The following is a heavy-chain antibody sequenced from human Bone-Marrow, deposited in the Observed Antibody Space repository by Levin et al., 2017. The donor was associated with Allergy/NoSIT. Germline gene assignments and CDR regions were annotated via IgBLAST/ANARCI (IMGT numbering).Heavy chain of an antibody. V-gene: IGHV3-73*01. Sequence: GESLKISCAASGFTFSGSAMYWVRQASGKGLEWVGRIRSKANNYATEYAASVKGRFTISRDDSKNTAYLQMDSLKTEDTAVYFCTRHVETADPERDCSKGVCYTDYWGQGTLVTVSS. D-gene: IGHD2-8*01. CDR3: TRHVETADPERDCSKGVCYTDY. CDR1: GFTFSGSA. J-gene: IGHJ4*02. CDR2: IRSKANNYAT.